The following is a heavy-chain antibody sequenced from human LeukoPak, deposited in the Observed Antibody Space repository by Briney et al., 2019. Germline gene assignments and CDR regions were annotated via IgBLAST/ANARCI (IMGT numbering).Heavy chain of an antibody. Sequence: SVKVSCKASGGTFSSYAISWVRQAPGQGLEWMGRIITILGIANYAQKFQGRVTITADKSTSTAYMELSSLRSEDTAVYYCAREGDYYYDSSGYYGVYWGQGTLVTVSS. CDR1: GGTFSSYA. J-gene: IGHJ4*02. D-gene: IGHD3-22*01. CDR3: AREGDYYYDSSGYYGVY. V-gene: IGHV1-69*04. CDR2: IITILGIA.